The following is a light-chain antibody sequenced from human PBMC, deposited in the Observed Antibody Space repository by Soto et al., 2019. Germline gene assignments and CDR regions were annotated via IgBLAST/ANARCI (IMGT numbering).Light chain of an antibody. CDR1: SSDVGGYNY. Sequence: QSVLTQPASLSGSPGQSITISCTGTSSDVGGYNYVSWYQQHPGKAPKRMIYDVSNRPSGVANRFSGSTSGNTASLTISGLQAEDEPDYYCSSYTSSSTLVVFGGGTQLTVL. CDR3: SSYTSSSTLVV. CDR2: DVS. V-gene: IGLV2-14*01. J-gene: IGLJ2*01.